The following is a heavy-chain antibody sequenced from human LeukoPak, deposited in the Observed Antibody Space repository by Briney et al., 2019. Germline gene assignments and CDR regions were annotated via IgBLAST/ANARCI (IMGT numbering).Heavy chain of an antibody. CDR2: ISGSGGST. V-gene: IGHV3-23*01. D-gene: IGHD3-22*01. Sequence: GGSLRLSCAASGFTFSSYAMSWVRQAPGKGLEWVSAISGSGGSTYYADSVKGRFTISRDNAKNTLYLQMNSLRAEDTAVYYCAKDGYDSSGYYYGDYWGQGTLVTVSS. CDR1: GFTFSSYA. CDR3: AKDGYDSSGYYYGDY. J-gene: IGHJ4*02.